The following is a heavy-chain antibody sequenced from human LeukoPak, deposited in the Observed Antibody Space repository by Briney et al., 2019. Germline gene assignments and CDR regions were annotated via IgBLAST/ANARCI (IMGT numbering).Heavy chain of an antibody. Sequence: SETLSLTCTVSGGSISSYYWSWIRQPPGKGLEWIGYIYYSGSTNYNPSLKSRVTMSVDTSKNQFSLKLSSVTAADTAVYYCARAGSSSWYDWYFDLWGRGTLVTVSS. V-gene: IGHV4-59*12. J-gene: IGHJ2*01. CDR1: GGSISSYY. CDR2: IYYSGST. CDR3: ARAGSSSWYDWYFDL. D-gene: IGHD6-13*01.